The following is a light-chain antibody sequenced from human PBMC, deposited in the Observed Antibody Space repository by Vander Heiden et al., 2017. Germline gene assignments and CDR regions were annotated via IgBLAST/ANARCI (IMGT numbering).Light chain of an antibody. CDR1: SPNIGAGYD. Sequence: QSVLTQPPSAAGSPGQRVTISCTGSSPNIGAGYDVHWYQQLPGTAPKLLIYGNSNRPSGVPDRFSGSKSGTSASLAITGLQAEDEADYYCQSYDSSLSVVFGGGTKLTVL. V-gene: IGLV1-40*01. CDR2: GNS. J-gene: IGLJ2*01. CDR3: QSYDSSLSVV.